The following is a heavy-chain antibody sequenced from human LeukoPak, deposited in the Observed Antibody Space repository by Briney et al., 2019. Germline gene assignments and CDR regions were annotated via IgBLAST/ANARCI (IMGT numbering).Heavy chain of an antibody. CDR3: ARTSLTGILHDFDH. D-gene: IGHD3-9*01. V-gene: IGHV4-38-2*01. Sequence: SETLSLTCAVSGYSIINNNYWGWIRQPPGKGLEWIVHIYHGGSTYYNPSLKSRVTISVDTSKNQFSVKLNSVTAADTAVYYCARTSLTGILHDFDHWGQGTLVTVSS. J-gene: IGHJ4*02. CDR2: IYHGGST. CDR1: GYSIINNNY.